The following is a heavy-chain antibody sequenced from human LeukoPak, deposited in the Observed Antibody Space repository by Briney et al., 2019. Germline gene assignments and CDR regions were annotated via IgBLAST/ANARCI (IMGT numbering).Heavy chain of an antibody. CDR3: ARGXXPAANDYYYYMDV. Sequence: ASVKVSCKASGYAFSSYYVHWVRQAPGQGLEWMGIINPSGGSTSYAQNFQGRVTMNKDTSTSTVYMELSSLRSEDTAVYYCARGXXPAANDYYYYMDVWGKGTTVTVSS. D-gene: IGHD2-2*01. J-gene: IGHJ6*03. CDR2: INPSGGST. V-gene: IGHV1-46*01. CDR1: GYAFSSYY.